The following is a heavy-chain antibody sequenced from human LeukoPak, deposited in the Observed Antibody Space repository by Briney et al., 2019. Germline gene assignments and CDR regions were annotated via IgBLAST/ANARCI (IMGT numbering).Heavy chain of an antibody. CDR1: GFTFTSYT. CDR2: IDIGSRYI. V-gene: IGHV3-21*01. CDR3: ARDASSNWYVQSSYYMDV. Sequence: PGGSLRLSCAASGFTFTSYTMNWVRQAPGKGLEWVSSIDIGSRYIYYADSVKGRFTISRDNAKNSLYLQMNSLRAEDTALYYCARDASSNWYVQSSYYMDVWGKGTTVTISS. J-gene: IGHJ6*03. D-gene: IGHD6-13*01.